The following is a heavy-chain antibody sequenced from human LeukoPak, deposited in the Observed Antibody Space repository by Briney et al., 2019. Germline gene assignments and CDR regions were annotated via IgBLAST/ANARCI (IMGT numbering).Heavy chain of an antibody. V-gene: IGHV3-30*03. D-gene: IGHD5-12*01. Sequence: GGSLRLSCAASGFTFTHYAMHWVRQAPGEWLQWVAFISYSGNNYYYADSVKGRFIVSRDDSKNTLYVEMNSLRLDDTAIYYCARGPPTSRSGAHFDYWGQGSLVTVSP. CDR2: ISYSGNNY. CDR3: ARGPPTSRSGAHFDY. CDR1: GFTFTHYA. J-gene: IGHJ4*02.